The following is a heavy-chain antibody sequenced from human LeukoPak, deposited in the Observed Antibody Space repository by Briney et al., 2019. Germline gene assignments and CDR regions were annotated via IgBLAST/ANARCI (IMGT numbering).Heavy chain of an antibody. CDR2: ISTYNAKT. CDR1: GYTSSKYV. J-gene: IGHJ4*02. D-gene: IGHD1-1*01. V-gene: IGHV1-18*01. CDR3: ARVNPVWNYYDF. Sequence: ASVKFSCKASGYTSSKYVFSWVRQAPGQGLEWVGWISTYNAKTNYAQNFQGRVTMTTDTSTAYMELTNLKPDDTAVYYCARVNPVWNYYDFWGQGTLVTVSS.